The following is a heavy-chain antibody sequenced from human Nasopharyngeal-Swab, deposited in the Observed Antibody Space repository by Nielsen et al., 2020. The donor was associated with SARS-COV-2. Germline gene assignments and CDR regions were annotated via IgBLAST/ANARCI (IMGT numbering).Heavy chain of an antibody. Sequence: WIRQPPGKGLEWIGYIYYSGSTNYNPSLKSRVTISVDTSKNQFSLKLSSVTAADTAVYYCARVAVVTPYYYYYMDVWDKGTTVTVSS. J-gene: IGHJ6*03. CDR3: ARVAVVTPYYYYYMDV. D-gene: IGHD4-23*01. CDR2: IYYSGST. V-gene: IGHV4-59*01.